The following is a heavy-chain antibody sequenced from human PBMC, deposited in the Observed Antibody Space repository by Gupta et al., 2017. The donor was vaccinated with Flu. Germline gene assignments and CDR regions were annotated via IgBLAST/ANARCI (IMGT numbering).Heavy chain of an antibody. Sequence: QVQLVQSGAEVKKPGASVTVSCKASGYTFTGYFMHWVRQAPGQGLEWMAWINPNNGGTNYAQKFQGRVTMTRDTSISTAYMELSRLRSDDTAVYFCARGTDTGYADYWGQGTLVTVSS. V-gene: IGHV1-2*02. CDR3: ARGTDTGYADY. CDR2: INPNNGGT. D-gene: IGHD5-12*01. J-gene: IGHJ4*02. CDR1: GYTFTGYF.